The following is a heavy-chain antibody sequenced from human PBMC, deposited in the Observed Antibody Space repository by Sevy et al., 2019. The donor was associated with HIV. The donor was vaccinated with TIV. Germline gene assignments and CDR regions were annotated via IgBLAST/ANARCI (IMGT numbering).Heavy chain of an antibody. D-gene: IGHD1-26*01. CDR2: ISSRRSYT. Sequence: GGSLRLSCAASGFTFSDYYMTWIRQAPGKGLEWISYISSRRSYTNYAYSVKGRFTISRDNARNSLYLQMNSLRAEDAAGYYCARGRVVAADYYFDYWGRGTLVTVSS. J-gene: IGHJ4*02. V-gene: IGHV3-11*06. CDR3: ARGRVVAADYYFDY. CDR1: GFTFSDYY.